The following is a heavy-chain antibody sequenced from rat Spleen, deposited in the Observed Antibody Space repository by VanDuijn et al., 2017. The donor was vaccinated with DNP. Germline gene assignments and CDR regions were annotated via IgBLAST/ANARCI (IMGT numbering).Heavy chain of an antibody. D-gene: IGHD1-7*01. CDR1: GFSLTNYG. CDR2: IWGDGNT. Sequence: QVQLKESGPVLVQASETLSLTCTVSGFSLTNYGVIWVRQSPGKGLEWVGIIWGDGNTDYNSALKPRLSINRDTSKSQVFLKMNSLQTDDTAIYYCTRESWGYVMDAWGQGASVTVSS. CDR3: TRESWGYVMDA. V-gene: IGHV2S75*01. J-gene: IGHJ4*01.